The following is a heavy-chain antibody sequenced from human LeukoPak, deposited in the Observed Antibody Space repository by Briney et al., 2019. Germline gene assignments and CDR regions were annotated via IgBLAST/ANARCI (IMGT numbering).Heavy chain of an antibody. CDR2: IRAYNGNT. V-gene: IGHV1-18*01. J-gene: IGHJ3*02. CDR1: GYTFTSYG. D-gene: IGHD5-18*01. Sequence: ASVTVSCMPSGYTFTSYGLSWVRLAPGQGLEWMGWIRAYNGNTNYAQKLQGRVTMTTDTSTSTAYMELRSLRSDDTAVYYCARDFQIRGYSYGFAFDIWGQGTMVTVSS. CDR3: ARDFQIRGYSYGFAFDI.